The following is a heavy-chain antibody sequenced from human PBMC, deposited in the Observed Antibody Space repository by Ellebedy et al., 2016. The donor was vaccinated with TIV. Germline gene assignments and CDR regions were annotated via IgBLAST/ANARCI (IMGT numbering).Heavy chain of an antibody. CDR2: IKQDGSEK. V-gene: IGHV3-7*03. Sequence: GESLKISCEASAFTLSHFWMTWVRQAPGKGLEWVANIKQDGSEKYYVDSVKGRFTISRDNAKNSLYLQMNSLRAEDTAIYYCATQAFGVLDYWGRGTMVTVSS. J-gene: IGHJ4*02. D-gene: IGHD3-10*01. CDR1: AFTLSHFW. CDR3: ATQAFGVLDY.